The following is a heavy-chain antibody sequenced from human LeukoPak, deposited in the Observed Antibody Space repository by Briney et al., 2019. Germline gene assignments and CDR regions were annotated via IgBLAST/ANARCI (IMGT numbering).Heavy chain of an antibody. J-gene: IGHJ5*02. Sequence: GGSQRLSCAASGFNLNSYMLNWVRQAPGKGLEWVSSISSTGSYIYYADSVKGRFTISRDNPGSVVYLQMDSLRAEDTAVYYCTRVAQSGPTGWFDPWGQGTLVTVSS. CDR1: GFNLNSYM. CDR3: TRVAQSGPTGWFDP. V-gene: IGHV3-21*01. CDR2: ISSTGSYI. D-gene: IGHD1-1*01.